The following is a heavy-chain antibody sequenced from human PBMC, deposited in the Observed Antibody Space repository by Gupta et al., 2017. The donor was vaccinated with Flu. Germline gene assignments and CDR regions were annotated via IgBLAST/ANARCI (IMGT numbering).Heavy chain of an antibody. V-gene: IGHV3-23*01. J-gene: IGHJ6*02. D-gene: IGHD3-10*01. CDR2: ISGSGSIT. Sequence: EVQLLESGGGLVQPGGSLRLSCEASGFSCGEYNINWVRQAPGKGPEWVSSISGSGSITHYADPVKGRFTISRDNSKNTLYLQMNSLRAEDTAIYYCAKRGGSFSFYGLDVWGQGTAVTVSS. CDR3: AKRGGSFSFYGLDV. CDR1: GFSCGEYN.